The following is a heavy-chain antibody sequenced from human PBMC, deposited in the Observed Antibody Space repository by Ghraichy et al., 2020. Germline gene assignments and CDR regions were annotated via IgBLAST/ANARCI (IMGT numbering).Heavy chain of an antibody. CDR1: GFSFDDSG. J-gene: IGHJ4*02. V-gene: IGHV3-20*04. CDR3: ARGFEAGFYSFDY. CDR2: MNWNGGRI. D-gene: IGHD3-9*01. Sequence: ESLNISCAASGFSFDDSGMGWVRQAPGKGLEWVSGMNWNGGRISYADSVKGRFTISRDNARKFLYLQMNSLRAEDTALYYCARGFEAGFYSFDYWGLGTLVTVSS.